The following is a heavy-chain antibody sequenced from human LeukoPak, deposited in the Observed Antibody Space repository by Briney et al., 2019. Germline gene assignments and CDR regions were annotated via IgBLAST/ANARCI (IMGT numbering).Heavy chain of an antibody. Sequence: GGSLRLSCAASGFTFSSYGMHWVRQAPGKGLEWVAVISYDGSNKYYADSVKGRFTISRDNSKNTLYLQMNSLRAEDTAVYYCAKGRIAVAGTASMIFDYWGQGTLVTVSS. J-gene: IGHJ4*02. CDR2: ISYDGSNK. CDR1: GFTFSSYG. V-gene: IGHV3-30*18. D-gene: IGHD6-19*01. CDR3: AKGRIAVAGTASMIFDY.